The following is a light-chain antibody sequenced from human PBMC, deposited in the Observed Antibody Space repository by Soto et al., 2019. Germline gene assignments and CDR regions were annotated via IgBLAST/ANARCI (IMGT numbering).Light chain of an antibody. CDR3: CSYAGSSTWV. V-gene: IGLV2-23*01. CDR2: EGS. Sequence: QSVLTQPASVSGSPGQSITISCTGTSSDVGSYNFVSRYQQHPGKAPKLMIYEGSKRPSGVSNRFSGSKSGNTASLTISGLQAEDEADYYCCSYAGSSTWVFGTGTKLTVL. CDR1: SSDVGSYNF. J-gene: IGLJ1*01.